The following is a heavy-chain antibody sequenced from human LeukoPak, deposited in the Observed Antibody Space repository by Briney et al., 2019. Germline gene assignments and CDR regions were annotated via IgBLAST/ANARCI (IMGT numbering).Heavy chain of an antibody. Sequence: SETLSLTCAVFGYSISSGYYWGWIRQPPGKGLEWIGSIYHSGSTYYNPSLKSRVTISVDTSKNQFSLKLSSVTAADTAVYYCARDNLVVVAATVGYYFDYWGQGTLVTVSS. J-gene: IGHJ4*02. CDR1: GYSISSGYY. CDR2: IYHSGST. V-gene: IGHV4-38-2*02. CDR3: ARDNLVVVAATVGYYFDY. D-gene: IGHD2-15*01.